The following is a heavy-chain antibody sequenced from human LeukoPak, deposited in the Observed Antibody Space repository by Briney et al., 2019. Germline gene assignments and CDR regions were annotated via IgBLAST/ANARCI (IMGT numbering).Heavy chain of an antibody. CDR3: ASHGDDHLVGGDAFDI. D-gene: IGHD3-10*01. J-gene: IGHJ3*02. CDR1: GFTFSSYG. Sequence: PGGSLRLSCAASGFTFSSYGFHWVRQAPGKGLEWVAFIRFDGSNIYYADSVKGRFTISRDNSKNTLYLQMNSLRAEDTAVYYCASHGDDHLVGGDAFDIWGQGTMVTVSS. CDR2: IRFDGSNI. V-gene: IGHV3-30*02.